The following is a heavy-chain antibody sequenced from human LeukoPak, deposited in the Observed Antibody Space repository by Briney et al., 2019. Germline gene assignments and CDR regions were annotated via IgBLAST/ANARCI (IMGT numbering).Heavy chain of an antibody. CDR2: INPNSGGT. J-gene: IGHJ4*02. CDR3: ARAKVVTARIDY. CDR1: GYTFTGYY. D-gene: IGHD2-21*02. V-gene: IGHV1-2*02. Sequence: ASVKLSCRASGYTFTGYYMHWVRQAPGQGLGWVGWINPNSGGTNYAQKFQGRVTMTRDTSISTAYMELSRLRSDDTAVYYCARAKVVTARIDYWGQGTLVTVSS.